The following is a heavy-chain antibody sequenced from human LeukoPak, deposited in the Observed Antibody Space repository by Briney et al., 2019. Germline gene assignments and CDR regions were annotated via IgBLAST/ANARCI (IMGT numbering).Heavy chain of an antibody. V-gene: IGHV1-2*02. D-gene: IGHD3-10*01. CDR1: GYTFTGYY. J-gene: IGHJ4*02. CDR3: ARGGVRITMVRGPGQNYFDY. Sequence: ASVKVSCKASGYTFTGYYMHWVRQAPGQGLEWMGWINPNSGGTNYAQKFQGRVTMTRDTSISTAYMELSRLRSDDTAVYYCARGGVRITMVRGPGQNYFDYWGQGTLVTVSS. CDR2: INPNSGGT.